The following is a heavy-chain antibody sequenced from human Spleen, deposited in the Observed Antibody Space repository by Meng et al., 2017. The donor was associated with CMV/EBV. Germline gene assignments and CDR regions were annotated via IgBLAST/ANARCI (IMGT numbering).Heavy chain of an antibody. D-gene: IGHD3-10*01. V-gene: IGHV1-2*02. Sequence: ASVKVSCKASGYTFNNYGITWVRQAPGQGLEWMGWINPYSGGTNYAQRFQGRVTMTRHTSIKTAYMELNSLRSDDTAVYYCARSTYGSGSYFLSKWGQGTLVTVSS. CDR2: INPYSGGT. J-gene: IGHJ4*02. CDR3: ARSTYGSGSYFLSK. CDR1: GYTFNNYG.